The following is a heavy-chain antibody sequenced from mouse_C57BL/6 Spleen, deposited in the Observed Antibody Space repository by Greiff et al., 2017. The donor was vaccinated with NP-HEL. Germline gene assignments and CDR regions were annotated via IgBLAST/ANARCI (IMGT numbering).Heavy chain of an antibody. CDR3: TSRYGNYSAWFAY. CDR1: GFSLTSYG. V-gene: IGHV2-6*01. J-gene: IGHJ3*01. Sequence: VKLQESGPGLVAPSQSLSIPCTVSGFSLTSYGVDWVRQSPGKGLEWLGVIWGVGSTTYNSALNSRLSISKDNSKSQVFLKMNSQQTDDTAMYYCTSRYGNYSAWFAYWGQGTLVTVSA. CDR2: IWGVGST. D-gene: IGHD2-10*02.